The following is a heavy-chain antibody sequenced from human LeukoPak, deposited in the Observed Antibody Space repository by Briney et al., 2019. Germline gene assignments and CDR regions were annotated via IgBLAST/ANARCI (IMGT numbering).Heavy chain of an antibody. CDR3: ARRGRGFGANWYFDL. CDR1: GGSFSGYY. CDR2: INHSGST. J-gene: IGHJ2*01. D-gene: IGHD3-10*01. V-gene: IGHV4-34*01. Sequence: PSETLSLTCADYGGSFSGYYWSWIRQPPGKGPEWIGEINHSGSTNYNPSLKSRVTISVDTSKNQFSLKLSSVTAADTAVYYCARRGRGFGANWYFDLWGRGTLVTVSS.